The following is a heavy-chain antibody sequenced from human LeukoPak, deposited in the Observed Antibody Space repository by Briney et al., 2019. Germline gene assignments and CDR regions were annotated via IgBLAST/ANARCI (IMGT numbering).Heavy chain of an antibody. J-gene: IGHJ4*02. V-gene: IGHV3-48*04. CDR2: ITSDSSST. CDR3: ARVIGSYGDSAY. CDR1: GFKFGSFS. Sequence: QAGGSLRLSCAASGFKFGSFSMNWVRQAPGKGLEWLSYITSDSSSTYYSDSVKGRFAISRDNAKNSLYLQMNSLRAEDTAVYYCARVIGSYGDSAYWGQGTLVTVSS. D-gene: IGHD4-17*01.